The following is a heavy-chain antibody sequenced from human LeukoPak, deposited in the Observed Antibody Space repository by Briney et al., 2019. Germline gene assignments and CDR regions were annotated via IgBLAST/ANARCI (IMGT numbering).Heavy chain of an antibody. D-gene: IGHD4-23*01. CDR2: ISGNGGST. Sequence: PGGSQRLSCAPSGLTFRPYVMSWAPQAPGRGLEWVSAISGNGGSTNYAEFVTGWFTISRDNSKNTLYLQMNGLRAEDTAVYYCAKDDGGNLPTAFYIWGQGTTVTVSS. V-gene: IGHV3-23*01. J-gene: IGHJ3*02. CDR3: AKDDGGNLPTAFYI. CDR1: GLTFRPYV.